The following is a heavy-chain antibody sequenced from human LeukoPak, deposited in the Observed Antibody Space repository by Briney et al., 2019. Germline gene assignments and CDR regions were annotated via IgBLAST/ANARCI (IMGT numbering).Heavy chain of an antibody. D-gene: IGHD3-22*01. J-gene: IGHJ3*02. V-gene: IGHV4-4*09. Sequence: SETLSLTCTVSGGSISSYYWSWIRQPPGKGLEWIGYIYTSGSTNYNPSLKSRVTISVDTSKNQFSLKLSSVTAADTAVCYCAREGDYYDSSGYWSHDAFDIWGQGTMVTVSS. CDR1: GGSISSYY. CDR3: AREGDYYDSSGYWSHDAFDI. CDR2: IYTSGST.